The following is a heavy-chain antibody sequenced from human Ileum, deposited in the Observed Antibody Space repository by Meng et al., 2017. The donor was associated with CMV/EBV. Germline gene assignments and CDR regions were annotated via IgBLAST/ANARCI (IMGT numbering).Heavy chain of an antibody. CDR2: MRSSGSS. V-gene: IGHV4-39*07. Sequence: QVQVHASGPGRVKPSETLPLTCTVSGGSISSSTYYWGWVRQPPGKGLEWIGRMRSSGSSFYSPSLRSRVTMSVDTSKNQFSLKVNSVTAADTAVYYCARDSSGVSGTFDSWGQGTLVTVSS. J-gene: IGHJ4*02. D-gene: IGHD5/OR15-5a*01. CDR3: ARDSSGVSGTFDS. CDR1: GGSISSSTYY.